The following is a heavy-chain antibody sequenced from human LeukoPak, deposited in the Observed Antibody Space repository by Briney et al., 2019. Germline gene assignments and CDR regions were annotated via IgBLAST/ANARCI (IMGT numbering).Heavy chain of an antibody. CDR3: ARLTALAGHRGAFDI. J-gene: IGHJ3*02. Sequence: PSETLSLTCNVSGGSIGGHTFYWDWIRQPPGKGLEWIATIYYNGNTFYNPSLKSRVAISIDMSKSQFSLHLSSVTAADTATYYCARLTALAGHRGAFDIWGPGTMVTVSS. V-gene: IGHV4-39*01. D-gene: IGHD6-19*01. CDR2: IYYNGNT. CDR1: GGSIGGHTFY.